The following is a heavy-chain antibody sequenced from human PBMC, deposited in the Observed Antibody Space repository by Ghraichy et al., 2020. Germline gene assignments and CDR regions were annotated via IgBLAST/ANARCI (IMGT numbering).Heavy chain of an antibody. V-gene: IGHV1-24*01. CDR3: ATDAVGDSEYQLLVRFGMDV. D-gene: IGHD2-2*01. CDR1: GYTLTELS. J-gene: IGHJ6*02. CDR2: FDPEYGET. Sequence: ASVKVSCKVSGYTLTELSMHWVRQPPGKGLEWMGSFDPEYGETIYAQQFQGRVTMTEDTSTDTAYMSLTNLRSEDTAVYYCATDAVGDSEYQLLVRFGMDVWGQGTTVTVSS.